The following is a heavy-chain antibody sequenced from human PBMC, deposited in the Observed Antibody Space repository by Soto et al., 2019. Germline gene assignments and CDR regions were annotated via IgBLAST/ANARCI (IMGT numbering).Heavy chain of an antibody. CDR3: ARDSSGYTYY. CDR2: ISAYNGNT. CDR1: GCTFTSYG. Sequence: AAVKVSCKACGCTFTSYGISWVRQAPGQGLEWMGWISAYNGNTNYAQKLQGRVTMSTDTSTSTAYMELRSLRSDDTAVYYCARDSSGYTYYWGQGTLVTVSS. J-gene: IGHJ4*02. D-gene: IGHD3-22*01. V-gene: IGHV1-18*01.